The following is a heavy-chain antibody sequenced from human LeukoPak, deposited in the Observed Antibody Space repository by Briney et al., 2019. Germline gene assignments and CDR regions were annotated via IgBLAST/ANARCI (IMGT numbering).Heavy chain of an antibody. Sequence: KPGGSLRLSCAASGFTFSSCGFNWVRQAPGKGLEWVSSIGPTGTDRYYAGSVRGRFTISRDNAKNSMYLQMDSLRHEDTAVYYCATETIGRHYDYWRQGTLLTVSS. CDR3: ATETIGRHYDY. J-gene: IGHJ4*02. V-gene: IGHV3-21*01. CDR1: GFTFSSCG. D-gene: IGHD1-14*01. CDR2: IGPTGTDR.